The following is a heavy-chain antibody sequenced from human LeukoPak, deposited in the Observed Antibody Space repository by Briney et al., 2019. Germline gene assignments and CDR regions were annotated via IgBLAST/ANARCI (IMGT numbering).Heavy chain of an antibody. J-gene: IGHJ4*02. Sequence: SETLSLTCAVYGGSSSGYYWSWIRQPPGKGLEWIGEINHSGSTNYNPSLKSRVTISVDTSKNQFSLKLSSVTAADTAVYYCARGRDSSGWYVYYFDYWGQGTLVTVSS. D-gene: IGHD6-19*01. V-gene: IGHV4-34*01. CDR3: ARGRDSSGWYVYYFDY. CDR1: GGSSSGYY. CDR2: INHSGST.